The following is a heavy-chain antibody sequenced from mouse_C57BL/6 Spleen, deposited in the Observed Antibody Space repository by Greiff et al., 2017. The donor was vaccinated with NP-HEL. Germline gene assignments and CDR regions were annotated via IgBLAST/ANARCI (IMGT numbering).Heavy chain of an antibody. V-gene: IGHV1-66*01. CDR1: GYSFTSYY. CDR2: IYPGSGNT. D-gene: IGHD4-1*01. Sequence: VQLQQSGPELVKPGASVKISCKASGYSFTSYYIHWVKQRPGQGLEWIGWIYPGSGNTKYNEKFKGKATLTADTSSSTAYMQLSSLTSEDSAVYYCASNWDGVFAYWGQGTLVTVSA. CDR3: ASNWDGVFAY. J-gene: IGHJ3*01.